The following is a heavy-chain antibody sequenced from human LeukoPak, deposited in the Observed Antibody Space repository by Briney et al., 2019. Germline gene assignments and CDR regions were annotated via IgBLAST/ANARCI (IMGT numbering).Heavy chain of an antibody. CDR3: ARGGGIRSEGIVDC. D-gene: IGHD4-17*01. CDR2: IKQDGSAK. J-gene: IGHJ4*02. Sequence: PGGSLRLSCAASGFTFSSYWMTWVRQAPGKGLEWVANIKQDGSAKYYVDSVKGRFTISRDNAKNSLYLQMNSLRAEDTAVYYCARGGGIRSEGIVDCWGQGTLVTVSS. V-gene: IGHV3-7*01. CDR1: GFTFSSYW.